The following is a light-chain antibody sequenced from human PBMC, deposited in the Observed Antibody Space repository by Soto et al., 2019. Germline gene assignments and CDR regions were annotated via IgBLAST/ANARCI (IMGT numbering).Light chain of an antibody. J-gene: IGKJ5*01. V-gene: IGKV1-9*01. CDR2: IAS. CDR3: QQVNSYPIT. CDR1: QGIRKY. Sequence: DIQLTQSPSFLSASVGDRVTITCRASQGIRKYLAWYQQKPGRAPKLLIYIASTLQSGVPSRFSGSYSGTEFTLTITSLQPEDFATYYCQQVNSYPITFGQGTRLEIK.